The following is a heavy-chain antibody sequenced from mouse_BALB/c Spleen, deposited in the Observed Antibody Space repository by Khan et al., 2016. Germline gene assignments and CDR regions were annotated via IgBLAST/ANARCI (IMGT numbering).Heavy chain of an antibody. V-gene: IGHV14-3*02. CDR1: GFNIKDTY. Sequence: VQLKESGAELVKPGASVKLSCTASGFNIKDTYMHWVKQRPEQGLEWIGRIDPANGNTKYDPKFQGKATITADTSSNTAYLQLSSLTSEDTAVYYCANYDSSYRYFDVWGAGTTLTVP. J-gene: IGHJ1*01. D-gene: IGHD1-1*01. CDR2: IDPANGNT. CDR3: ANYDSSYRYFDV.